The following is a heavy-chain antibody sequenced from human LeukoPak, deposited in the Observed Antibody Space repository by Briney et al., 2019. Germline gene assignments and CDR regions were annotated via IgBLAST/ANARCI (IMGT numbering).Heavy chain of an antibody. V-gene: IGHV3-23*01. J-gene: IGHJ3*01. CDR2: VSGSGGST. CDR3: AKRMIRGVNHDAFDL. D-gene: IGHD3-10*01. Sequence: GGSLRLSCAASGFTFSRYSMSWVRQAPGKGLEWVSAVSGSGGSTYYADSVKGLFTISRDNSKNTLYLQMNSLRAEDRAVYYCAKRMIRGVNHDAFDLWGQGTMVTVSS. CDR1: GFTFSRYS.